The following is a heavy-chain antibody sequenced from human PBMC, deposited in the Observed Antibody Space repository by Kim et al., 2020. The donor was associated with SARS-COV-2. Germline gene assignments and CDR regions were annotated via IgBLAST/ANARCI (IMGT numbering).Heavy chain of an antibody. CDR3: ASSRYDFWSGYYFNY. V-gene: IGHV4-34*01. CDR2: INHSGST. Sequence: SETLSLTCAVYGGSFSGYYWSWIRQPPGKGLEWIGEINHSGSTNYNPSLKSRVTISVDTSKNQFSLKLSSVTAAATAVSYCASSRYDFWSGYYFNYWGQG. J-gene: IGHJ4*02. CDR1: GGSFSGYY. D-gene: IGHD3-3*01.